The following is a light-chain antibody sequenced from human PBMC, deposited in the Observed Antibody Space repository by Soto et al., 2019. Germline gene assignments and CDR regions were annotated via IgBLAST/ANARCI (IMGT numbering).Light chain of an antibody. CDR3: MQTIQVPSIA. J-gene: IGKJ5*01. Sequence: EIVMTQSPPSLPFTPGEPASISCRSSQSLLHSNGYNYLDWYLQRPGQSPQLLIYLGSNRASGVPDRFSGSGSGTEFTLTISRVEAEDVGVYYCMQTIQVPSIAFGQGTRLEIK. V-gene: IGKV2-28*01. CDR1: QSLLHSNGYNY. CDR2: LGS.